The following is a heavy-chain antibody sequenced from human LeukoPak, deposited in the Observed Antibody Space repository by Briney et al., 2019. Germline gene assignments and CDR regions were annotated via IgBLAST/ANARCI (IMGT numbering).Heavy chain of an antibody. V-gene: IGHV3-23*01. D-gene: IGHD3-16*01. CDR3: ARDRFGVFDF. Sequence: GGSLRLSCATSGFTFSSYAMNWVRQAPGKGLECVSFISTSGDFTYYAASVKGRFTVSRDNSKNTLYLQMNSLRVDDTAVYYCARDRFGVFDFWGQGALVTVSS. CDR2: ISTSGDFT. CDR1: GFTFSSYA. J-gene: IGHJ4*02.